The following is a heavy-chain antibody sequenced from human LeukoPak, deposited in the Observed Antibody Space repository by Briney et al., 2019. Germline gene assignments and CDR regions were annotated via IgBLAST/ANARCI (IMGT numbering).Heavy chain of an antibody. CDR2: ISYDGSNK. V-gene: IGHV3-30-3*01. CDR1: GFTFSSYA. CDR3: ARVEETTVVY. J-gene: IGHJ4*02. Sequence: PGGSLRLSCAASGFTFSSYAMHWVRQAPGKGLEWVAVISYDGSNKYYADSVKGRFTISRDNSKNTLYLQMNSLRAEDTAVYYCARVEETTVVYWGQGTLVTVS. D-gene: IGHD4-23*01.